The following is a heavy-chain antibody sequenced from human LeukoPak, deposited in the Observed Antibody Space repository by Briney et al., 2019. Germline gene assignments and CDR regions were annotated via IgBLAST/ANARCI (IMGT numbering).Heavy chain of an antibody. D-gene: IGHD3-22*01. CDR2: IYTSGST. J-gene: IGHJ5*02. V-gene: IGHV4-61*02. CDR1: GGSISSGNYY. CDR3: ATAPNSSGYYWFDP. Sequence: PSQTLSLTCTVSGGSISSGNYYWSWIRQPAGKGLEWIGRIYTSGSTNYNPSLKSRVTISVDTSKNQFSLKLSSVTAADTAVYYCATAPNSSGYYWFDPWGQGTLVTVSS.